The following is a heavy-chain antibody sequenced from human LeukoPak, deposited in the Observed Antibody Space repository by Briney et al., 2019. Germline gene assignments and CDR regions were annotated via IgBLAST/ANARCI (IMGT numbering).Heavy chain of an antibody. V-gene: IGHV1-2*06. CDR1: GYTFTGYY. D-gene: IGHD6-13*01. CDR3: ARGIAAAGKRDY. CDR2: INPNSGGT. J-gene: IGHJ4*02. Sequence: ASVKVSCKASGYTFTGYYMHWVRQAPGQGLEWMGRINPNSGGTNYAQKFQGRVTVTRDTSISTAYMELSRLRSDDTAVYYCARGIAAAGKRDYWGQGTLVTVSS.